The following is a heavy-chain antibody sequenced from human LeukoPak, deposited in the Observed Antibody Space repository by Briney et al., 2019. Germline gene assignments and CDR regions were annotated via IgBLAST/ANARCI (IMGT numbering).Heavy chain of an antibody. CDR3: AKGGEVSSWYKRLKLYFDS. J-gene: IGHJ4*02. CDR1: GFTFSNYG. CDR2: ISYDGSNK. D-gene: IGHD6-13*01. Sequence: GGSLRLSCAASGFTFSNYGMNWVRQAPGKGLEWVAVISYDGSNKYYVDSVKGRFTISRDNSKNTLHLQMNSLRAEDTAVYYCAKGGEVSSWYKRLKLYFDSWGRGTLVTVSS. V-gene: IGHV3-30*18.